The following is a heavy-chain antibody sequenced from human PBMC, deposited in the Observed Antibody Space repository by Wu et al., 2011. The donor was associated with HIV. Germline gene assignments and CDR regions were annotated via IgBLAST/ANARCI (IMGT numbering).Heavy chain of an antibody. V-gene: IGHV1-18*01. D-gene: IGHD3-16*01. J-gene: IGHJ6*03. CDR1: GYTFTSYG. CDR3: ASGGRGSYAYFNNYMDV. CDR2: ISAYNGDT. Sequence: QXEAEVKKPGASVKVSCKASGYTFTSYGISWVRQAPGQGLEWMGWISAYNGDTEYVQKYQGRVTMTTDTSTSTAYMELRSLRSDDTAVYYCASGGRGSYAYFNNYMDVWGKGTTVTVSS.